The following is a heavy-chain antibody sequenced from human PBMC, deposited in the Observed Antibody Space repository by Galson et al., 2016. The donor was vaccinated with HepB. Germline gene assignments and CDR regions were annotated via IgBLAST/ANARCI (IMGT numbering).Heavy chain of an antibody. V-gene: IGHV3-21*01. J-gene: IGHJ4*02. CDR2: INSDSRYK. CDR1: GFTFITFS. Sequence: SLRLSCAASGFTFITFSLNWVRQAPGKGLEWVSSINSDSRYKFYAHSVKGRFTISRDNARNSLFLQMNSLRAEDTAVYYCARSGSTGYFDFWGKGTLVTVSS. D-gene: IGHD3-9*01. CDR3: ARSGSTGYFDF.